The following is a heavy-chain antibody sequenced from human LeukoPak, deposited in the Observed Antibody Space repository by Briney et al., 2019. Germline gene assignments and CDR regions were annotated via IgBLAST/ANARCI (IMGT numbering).Heavy chain of an antibody. CDR1: GYTFSSYG. Sequence: ASVKVSCKASGYTFSSYGISWVRHAPGQGLEWVGLISAYSGNTIYAQNLQGRVTATTDTSTSTTYMELKSLISDDTAIYYCAGDFTPYCSSTSCSWFDPWGQGTLVTASS. CDR2: ISAYSGNT. D-gene: IGHD2-2*01. V-gene: IGHV1-18*01. J-gene: IGHJ5*02. CDR3: AGDFTPYCSSTSCSWFDP.